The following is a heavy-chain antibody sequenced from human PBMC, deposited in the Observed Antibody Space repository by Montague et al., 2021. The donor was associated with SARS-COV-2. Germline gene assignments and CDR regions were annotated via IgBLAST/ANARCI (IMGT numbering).Heavy chain of an antibody. J-gene: IGHJ4*02. D-gene: IGHD3-10*01. CDR1: GGSIGSYY. V-gene: IGHV4-59*01. Sequence: SETLSLTCSVSGGSIGSYYWNWLRQPPGKGLEWTGHIYNSGSNTYSPSLKSRVTISIDTPKSQFSLKLSSVTAADTAVDYCARRLDPSGAYYLHYWGQGTLVTVSS. CDR3: ARRLDPSGAYYLHY. CDR2: IYNSGSN.